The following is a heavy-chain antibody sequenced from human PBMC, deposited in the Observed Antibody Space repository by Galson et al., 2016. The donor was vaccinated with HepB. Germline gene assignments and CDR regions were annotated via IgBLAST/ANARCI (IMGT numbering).Heavy chain of an antibody. V-gene: IGHV3-23*01. CDR2: ISRSGDST. J-gene: IGHJ6*04. Sequence: SLRLSCAASGFTFNNYGMTWVRQPPGKGLEVVSSISRSGDSTDYADSVKGRFTISRDNSKNTLYLQMNSLSAENTAVYYCVQGSTAPAVWGKGTAVTVSS. CDR3: VQGSTAPAV. D-gene: IGHD2-2*01. CDR1: GFTFNNYG.